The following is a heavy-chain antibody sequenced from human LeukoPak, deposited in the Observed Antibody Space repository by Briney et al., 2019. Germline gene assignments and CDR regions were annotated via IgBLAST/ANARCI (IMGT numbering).Heavy chain of an antibody. V-gene: IGHV3-53*01. Sequence: QTGGSLRLSCAASGFTASSKYMSWGRQAPGKGLEWVSVIYSGGTKYYADSVKGRFTLSRDNSKNTLYHQMNSLRTEDTAVYYWARPGLATPFGYWGQGTLVTVSS. J-gene: IGHJ4*02. D-gene: IGHD6-19*01. CDR3: ARPGLATPFGY. CDR1: GFTASSKY. CDR2: IYSGGTK.